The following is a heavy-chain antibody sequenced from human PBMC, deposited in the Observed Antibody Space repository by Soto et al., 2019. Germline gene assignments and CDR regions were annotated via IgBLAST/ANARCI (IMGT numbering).Heavy chain of an antibody. J-gene: IGHJ4*02. D-gene: IGHD6-6*01. V-gene: IGHV4-39*01. CDR2: IYYSGST. CDR3: ARQLGLGPEDY. Sequence: SSETLSLTCTVSGGSISSSSYYWGWIRQPPGKGLEWIGSIYYSGSTYYNPSLKSRVTISVDTSKNQFSLKLSSVTAADTAVYYCARQLGLGPEDYWGQGTLVTVSS. CDR1: GGSISSSSYY.